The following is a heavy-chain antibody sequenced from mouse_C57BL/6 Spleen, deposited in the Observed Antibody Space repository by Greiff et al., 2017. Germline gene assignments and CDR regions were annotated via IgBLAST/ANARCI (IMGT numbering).Heavy chain of an antibody. Sequence: VQLQQSGTVLARPGASVKMSCKTSGYTFTSYWMHWVKQRPGQGLEWIGAIYPGNSDTSYNQKFKGKAKLTAVTSASTAYMELSSLTNEDSAVYYCTKSGDDGYYGDYWGQGTTLTVSS. CDR1: GYTFTSYW. D-gene: IGHD2-3*01. CDR3: TKSGDDGYYGDY. J-gene: IGHJ2*01. CDR2: IYPGNSDT. V-gene: IGHV1-5*01.